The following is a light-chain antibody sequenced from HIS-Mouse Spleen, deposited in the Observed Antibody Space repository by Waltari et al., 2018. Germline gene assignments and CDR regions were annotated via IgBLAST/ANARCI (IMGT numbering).Light chain of an antibody. CDR1: SRYVGSYNL. CDR2: EGS. J-gene: IGLJ3*02. V-gene: IGLV2-23*01. CDR3: CSYAGSSTWV. Sequence: QSALTQPASVSGAPGQAITIPCPGTSRYVGSYNLFSRYQQHPGKAPKLMIYEGSKRPSGVSNRFSGSKSGNTASLTISGLQAEDEADYYCCSYAGSSTWVFGGGTKLTVL.